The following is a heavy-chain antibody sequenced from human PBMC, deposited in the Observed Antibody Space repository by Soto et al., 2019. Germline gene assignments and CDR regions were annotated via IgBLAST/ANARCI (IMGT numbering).Heavy chain of an antibody. CDR3: ARDRAYSSAWLADY. J-gene: IGHJ4*02. CDR2: ISNSGTTI. CDR1: GFTFSDYD. Sequence: QVQLVESGGGLVKPGGSLRLSCAASGFTFSDYDMSWIRQAPGKGLEWVSYISNSGTTIYYADSLRGRFTISRDNAKKSLFLQTNSLRAEDTAVYYCARDRAYSSAWLADYWGQGTLVTVSS. D-gene: IGHD6-19*01. V-gene: IGHV3-11*01.